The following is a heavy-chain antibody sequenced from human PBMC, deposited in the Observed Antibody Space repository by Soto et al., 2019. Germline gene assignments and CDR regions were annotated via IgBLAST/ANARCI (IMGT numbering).Heavy chain of an antibody. CDR3: LRELAGAGDY. Sequence: QLQLQESGPGLVKPSETLSLTCTVSGGSISSSTYFWAWIRQPPGKGLEWIGSIHHSGATFYRPSLRSRFTIPVATFQNHFSLKLNSVTAADTAVYYCLRELAGAGDYWGQGALVTVSS. J-gene: IGHJ4*02. CDR1: GGSISSSTYF. CDR2: IHHSGAT. V-gene: IGHV4-39*02. D-gene: IGHD3-10*01.